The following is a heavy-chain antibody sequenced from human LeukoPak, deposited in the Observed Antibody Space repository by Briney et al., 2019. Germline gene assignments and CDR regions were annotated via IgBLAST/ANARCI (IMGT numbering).Heavy chain of an antibody. CDR2: INPSGDST. Sequence: SVKVSCKASGYTFTSYYIHWVRQAPGQGLEWMGIINPSGDSTSYAQKFQGRVTMTRDTSTSTVYMELSSLRSEDTAVYYCAREANDYGDSFDYWGQGTLVTVSS. CDR3: AREANDYGDSFDY. V-gene: IGHV1-46*01. J-gene: IGHJ4*02. CDR1: GYTFTSYY. D-gene: IGHD4-17*01.